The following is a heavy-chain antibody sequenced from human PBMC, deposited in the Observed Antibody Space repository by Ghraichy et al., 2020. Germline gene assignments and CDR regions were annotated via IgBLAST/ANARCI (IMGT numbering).Heavy chain of an antibody. Sequence: SETLSLTCTVSGYSISSGYYWGWIRQPPGKGLEWIGSIYHSGSTYYNPSLKSRVTISVDTSKNQFSLKLSSVTAADTAVYYCARDYNYGDYVGYWGQGTLVTVSS. CDR3: ARDYNYGDYVGY. D-gene: IGHD3-16*01. CDR1: GYSISSGYY. V-gene: IGHV4-38-2*02. CDR2: IYHSGST. J-gene: IGHJ4*02.